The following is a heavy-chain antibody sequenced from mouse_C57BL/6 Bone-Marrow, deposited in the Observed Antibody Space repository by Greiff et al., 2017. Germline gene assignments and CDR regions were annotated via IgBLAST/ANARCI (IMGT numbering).Heavy chain of an antibody. CDR2: ISYDGSN. Sequence: VQLQQSGPGLVKPSQSLSLTCSVTGYSITSGYYWNWIRQFPGNKLEWMGYISYDGSNNYNPSLKNRISITRDTSKNQFFLKLNSVTTEDTATYYCARCRAYWGQGTLVTVSA. CDR1: GYSITSGYY. CDR3: ARCRAY. V-gene: IGHV3-6*01. J-gene: IGHJ3*01.